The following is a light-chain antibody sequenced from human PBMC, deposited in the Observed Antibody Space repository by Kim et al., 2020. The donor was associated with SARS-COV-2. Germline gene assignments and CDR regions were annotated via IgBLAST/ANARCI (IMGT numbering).Light chain of an antibody. CDR1: SSDIGSYNR. J-gene: IGLJ1*01. V-gene: IGLV2-18*02. Sequence: QSALTQPPSVSGSPGQSVTISCTGTSSDIGSYNRVSWYQQSPGTAPKLMIYEVSHRPSGVPDRFSGSKSGSSASLTISGLQAEDEADYFCSSYSSSNIYVFGTGTKVT. CDR3: SSYSSSNIYV. CDR2: EVS.